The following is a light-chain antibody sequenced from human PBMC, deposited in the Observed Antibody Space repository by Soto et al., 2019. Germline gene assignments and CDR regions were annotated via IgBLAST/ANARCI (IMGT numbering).Light chain of an antibody. CDR1: SGNIASNC. Sequence: NFMLTQPHSVSESPGKTVTISCTGSSGNIASNCVQWYQQRPGSAPTTVIYEHNQRPSGVPDRFSGSIDTSSNSASLTISGLKTEDEADYYCQSYDSSHHWVFGGGTQLTVL. J-gene: IGLJ3*02. CDR2: EHN. CDR3: QSYDSSHHWV. V-gene: IGLV6-57*02.